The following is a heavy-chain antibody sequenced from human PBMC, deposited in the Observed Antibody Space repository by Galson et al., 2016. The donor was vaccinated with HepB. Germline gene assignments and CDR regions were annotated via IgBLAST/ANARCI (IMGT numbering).Heavy chain of an antibody. V-gene: IGHV3-21*01. CDR2: ITSSSRHI. CDR1: GFTFSSYS. Sequence: SLRLSCAASGFTFSSYSMSWVRQTPGKGLEWVSSITSSSRHIYYADSLKGRFTISRDNTENSLYLQMNSLRAEDTAVYYCARVASTALYFDFWGQGTLVTVSS. D-gene: IGHD5-18*01. J-gene: IGHJ4*02. CDR3: ARVASTALYFDF.